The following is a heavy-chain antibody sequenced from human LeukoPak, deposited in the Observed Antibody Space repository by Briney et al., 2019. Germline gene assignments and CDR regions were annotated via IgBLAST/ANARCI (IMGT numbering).Heavy chain of an antibody. CDR3: ARDSGGYYYDSSGYLSGAFDI. V-gene: IGHV1-18*01. Sequence: ASVKVSCKASGYTFTSYDINWVRQATGQGLEWMGWISAYNGNTNYAQKLQGRVTMTTDTSTSTAYMELRSLRSDDTAVYYCARDSGGYYYDSSGYLSGAFDIWGQGTMVTVSS. CDR2: ISAYNGNT. D-gene: IGHD3-22*01. J-gene: IGHJ3*02. CDR1: GYTFTSYD.